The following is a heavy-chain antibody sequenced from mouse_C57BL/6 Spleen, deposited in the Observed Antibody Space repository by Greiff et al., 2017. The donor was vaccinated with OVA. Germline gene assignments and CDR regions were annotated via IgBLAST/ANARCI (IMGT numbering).Heavy chain of an antibody. CDR1: GYAFSSSW. CDR2: IYPGDGDT. Sequence: QVQLQQSGPELVKPGASVKISCKASGYAFSSSWMNWVKQRPGKGLEWIGRIYPGDGDTNYNGKFKGKATLTADKSSSTAYMQLSSLTSEDSAVYFCARFITTVPYFDYWGQGTTLTVSS. D-gene: IGHD1-1*01. J-gene: IGHJ2*01. V-gene: IGHV1-82*01. CDR3: ARFITTVPYFDY.